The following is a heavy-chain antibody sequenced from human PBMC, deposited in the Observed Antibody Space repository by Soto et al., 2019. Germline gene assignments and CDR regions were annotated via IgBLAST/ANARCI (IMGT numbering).Heavy chain of an antibody. J-gene: IGHJ4*02. CDR1: GGSISSGGYS. D-gene: IGHD6-6*01. V-gene: IGHV4-30-2*01. CDR3: AGGIAARPLGY. Sequence: QLQLQESGSGLVKPSQTLSLTCAVSGGSISSGGYSWSWIRQPPGKGLEWIGYSYHSGSTYYNPSLKRRVTISVDRPKNQFSLKLSSVTAADTAVYYCAGGIAARPLGYWGQGTLVTVSS. CDR2: SYHSGST.